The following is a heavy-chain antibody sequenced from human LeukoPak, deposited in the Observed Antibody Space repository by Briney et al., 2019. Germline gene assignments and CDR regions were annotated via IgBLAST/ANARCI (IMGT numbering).Heavy chain of an antibody. V-gene: IGHV1-8*03. CDR3: ARDPRVWFGGSPSYYMDV. CDR2: MNPNSDNT. J-gene: IGHJ6*03. Sequence: ASVKVSCKASGYTFTSYDINWVRQATGQGLEWMGWMNPNSDNTGYAQKFQGRVTITRNTSISTAYMELSRLRSDDTAVYYCARDPRVWFGGSPSYYMDVWGKGTTVTISS. D-gene: IGHD3-10*01. CDR1: GYTFTSYD.